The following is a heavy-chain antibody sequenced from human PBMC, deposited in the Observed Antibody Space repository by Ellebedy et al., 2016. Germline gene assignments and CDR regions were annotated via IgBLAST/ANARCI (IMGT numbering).Heavy chain of an antibody. CDR2: ISYDGSNK. D-gene: IGHD3-16*02. CDR1: GFTFSSYG. V-gene: IGHV3-30*03. J-gene: IGHJ4*02. CDR3: ARDSRVTFGGLIVYFDF. Sequence: GESLKISCAASGFTFSSYGMHWVRQAPGKGLEWVAVISYDGSNKYYADSVKGRFTISRDNSKNTLYLQMNSLRAEDTAVYYCARDSRVTFGGLIVYFDFWGQGTLVTVSS.